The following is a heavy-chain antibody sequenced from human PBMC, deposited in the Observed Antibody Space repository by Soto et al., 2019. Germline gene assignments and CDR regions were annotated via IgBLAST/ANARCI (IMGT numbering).Heavy chain of an antibody. V-gene: IGHV4-34*01. D-gene: IGHD3-10*01. Sequence: QVQLQQWGAGLLKPSETLSLTCAVYGGSFSGYYWSWIRQPPGKGLEWIGEINHSGSTNYNPSLKSRVTISVDTSKNQFSPKLSSVTAADTAVYYCARGRFLLWFGEWNFDYWGQGTLVTVSS. CDR3: ARGRFLLWFGEWNFDY. CDR1: GGSFSGYY. J-gene: IGHJ4*02. CDR2: INHSGST.